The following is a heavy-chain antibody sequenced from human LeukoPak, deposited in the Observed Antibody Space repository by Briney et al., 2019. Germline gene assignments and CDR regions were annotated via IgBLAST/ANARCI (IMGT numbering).Heavy chain of an antibody. J-gene: IGHJ5*02. V-gene: IGHV4-34*01. CDR1: GGSFSGYY. CDR2: INHSGST. D-gene: IGHD3-3*01. CDR3: ARGAIFGVVYNWFDP. Sequence: SETLPLTCAVYGGSFSGYYWSWIRQPPGKGLEWIGEINHSGSTNYNPSLKSRVTISVDTSKNQFSLKLSSVTAADTAVYYCARGAIFGVVYNWFDPWGQGTLVTVSS.